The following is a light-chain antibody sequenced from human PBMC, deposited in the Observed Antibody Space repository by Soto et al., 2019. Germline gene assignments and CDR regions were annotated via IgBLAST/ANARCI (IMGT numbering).Light chain of an antibody. CDR1: QSVSRF. V-gene: IGKV3-11*01. J-gene: IGKJ1*01. CDR3: HQRSDWPRT. CDR2: DGT. Sequence: EIVLTQSPATLSLSPGERATLSCRASQSVSRFLAWYQQKPGQAPRLLIYDGTDRATGIPPRFSGSGSGTDFTLTISSLEPEDFAVYYCHQRSDWPRTFGQGTKVDIK.